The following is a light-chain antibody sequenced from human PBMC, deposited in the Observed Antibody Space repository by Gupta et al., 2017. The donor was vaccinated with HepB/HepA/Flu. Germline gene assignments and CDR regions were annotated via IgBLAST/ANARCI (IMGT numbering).Light chain of an antibody. V-gene: IGLV2-23*02. CDR1: SSDVGSYNL. J-gene: IGLJ3*02. Sequence: QSTLTQPASVSGSPGQPITISCTGTSSDVGSYNLVSWYQQHPGKAPKLMIYEVSKRPSGVSNRCSGSKSGNTASLTISGLQAEDEADYYCCSYAGSSTWVFGGGTKLTVL. CDR3: CSYAGSSTWV. CDR2: EVS.